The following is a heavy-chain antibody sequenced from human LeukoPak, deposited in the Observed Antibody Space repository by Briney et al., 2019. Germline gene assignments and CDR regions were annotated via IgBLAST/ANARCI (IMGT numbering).Heavy chain of an antibody. Sequence: SETLSLTCTVSGGSINNFYWAWIRQPPGKGLEWIGTIYYSGSTYYNPSLKSRFTISVDTSKNQFSLRLTSVTAADTAVYYCATYCSTSNCPHRRAFDIWGQGTMVTVS. D-gene: IGHD2-2*01. V-gene: IGHV4-39*01. CDR1: GGSINNFY. CDR2: IYYSGST. J-gene: IGHJ3*02. CDR3: ATYCSTSNCPHRRAFDI.